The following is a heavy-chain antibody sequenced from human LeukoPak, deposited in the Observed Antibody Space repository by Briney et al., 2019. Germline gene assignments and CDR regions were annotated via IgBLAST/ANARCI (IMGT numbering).Heavy chain of an antibody. CDR3: ARWSSRITMVRGVKSGSYYYGMDV. CDR1: GGSFSGYY. J-gene: IGHJ6*02. D-gene: IGHD3-10*01. Sequence: PSETLSLTCAVYGGSFSGYYWSWIRQPPGKGLEWIGEINHSGSTNYNPSLKSRVTISVDTSKNQFSLKLSSVTAADTAVYYCARWSSRITMVRGVKSGSYYYGMDVWGQGTTVTVSS. CDR2: INHSGST. V-gene: IGHV4-34*01.